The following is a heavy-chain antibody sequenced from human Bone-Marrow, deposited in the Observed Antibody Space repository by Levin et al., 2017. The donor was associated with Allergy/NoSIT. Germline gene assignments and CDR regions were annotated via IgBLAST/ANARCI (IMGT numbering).Heavy chain of an antibody. CDR1: GFSFVSFY. J-gene: IGHJ2*01. Sequence: GGSLRLSCRGSGFSFVSFYIAWVRQMPGKGLEWMGVIYPGDSSVTYGPSFQGQVTISADKSLSTAYLQWDSLKASDTAMYYCARRRISDKWYFDLWGRGTLVTVSS. D-gene: IGHD1-14*01. V-gene: IGHV5-51*01. CDR3: ARRRISDKWYFDL. CDR2: IYPGDSSV.